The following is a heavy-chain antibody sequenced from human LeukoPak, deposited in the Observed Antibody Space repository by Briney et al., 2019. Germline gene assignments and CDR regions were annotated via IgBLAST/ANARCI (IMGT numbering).Heavy chain of an antibody. CDR3: ARGRRRLQDY. V-gene: IGHV4-61*01. CDR2: IDYSGST. J-gene: IGHJ4*02. Sequence: SETLTFTGTVFGGSVSSDSYFWTWIRQPPGKGLEWIGYIDYSGSTNYNPSLKSRVAISLDTSKSQISLKLSSVTAADTAVYYCARGRRRLQDYWGQRPLHPVSS. CDR1: GGSVSSDSYF.